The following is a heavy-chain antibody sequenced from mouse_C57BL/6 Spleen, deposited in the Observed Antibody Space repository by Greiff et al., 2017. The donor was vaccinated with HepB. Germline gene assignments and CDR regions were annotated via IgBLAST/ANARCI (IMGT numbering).Heavy chain of an antibody. D-gene: IGHD5-5*01. J-gene: IGHJ3*01. V-gene: IGHV1-80*01. CDR2: IYPGDGDT. CDR3: SRDYPRGWFAY. Sequence: VQLQQSGAELVKPGASVKISCKASGYAFSSYWMNWVKQRPGQGLEWIGQIYPGDGDTNYNGKFKGKATLTADKSSSTAYMQLSSLTSEDSAVYFCSRDYPRGWFAYWGQGTLVTVSA. CDR1: GYAFSSYW.